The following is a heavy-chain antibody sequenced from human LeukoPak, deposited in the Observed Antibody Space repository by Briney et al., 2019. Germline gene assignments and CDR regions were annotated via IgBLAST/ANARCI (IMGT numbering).Heavy chain of an antibody. Sequence: GGSLRLSCAASGFTFSDYYMSWLRQAPGKGLEGVSYISSSGSTIYYADSVKGRFTISRDNAKNSLYLQMNSLRAEDTAVYYCARDHLRYNAFDIWGQGTMVTVSS. D-gene: IGHD3-16*02. CDR1: GFTFSDYY. CDR2: ISSSGSTI. J-gene: IGHJ3*02. CDR3: ARDHLRYNAFDI. V-gene: IGHV3-11*01.